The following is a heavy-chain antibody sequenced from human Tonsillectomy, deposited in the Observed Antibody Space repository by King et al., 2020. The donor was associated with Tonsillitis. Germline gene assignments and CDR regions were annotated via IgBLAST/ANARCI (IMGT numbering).Heavy chain of an antibody. D-gene: IGHD6-13*01. Sequence: EVQLVESGGGLVQPGGSLRLSCAASRFTFSSYAMIWVRQAPGKGLEWVSAISGSGHTTYYADPVKGRFTISRDSPKNTLYLQMNSLRAEDTAVYYCARDSITPAGTLSAWLDYWGQGTLLTVSS. CDR2: ISGSGHTT. V-gene: IGHV3-23*04. CDR3: ARDSITPAGTLSAWLDY. CDR1: RFTFSSYA. J-gene: IGHJ4*02.